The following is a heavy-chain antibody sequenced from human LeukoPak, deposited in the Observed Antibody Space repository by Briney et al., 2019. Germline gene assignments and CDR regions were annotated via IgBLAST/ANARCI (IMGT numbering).Heavy chain of an antibody. J-gene: IGHJ6*02. CDR3: ARDSTTLVWVADYYGMDV. V-gene: IGHV3-48*03. CDR2: ISSSGSTI. D-gene: IGHD3-16*01. CDR1: GFTFSSYE. Sequence: GGSLRLSCAASGFTFSSYEMNWVRQAPGKGLEWVSYISSSGSTIYYADSVKGRFTISRDNAKNSLYLQMNSLRAEDTAVYYCARDSTTLVWVADYYGMDVWGQGTTVTVSS.